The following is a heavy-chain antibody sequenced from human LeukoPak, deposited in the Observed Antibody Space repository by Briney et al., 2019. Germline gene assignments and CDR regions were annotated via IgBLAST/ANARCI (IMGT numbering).Heavy chain of an antibody. CDR3: ARGPRANHFNWFDP. D-gene: IGHD1-26*01. V-gene: IGHV3-21*01. CDR2: ISSSDIYI. Sequence: GGSLRLSCAASGFTFSSYSMNWVRQAPGKGLEWVSSISSSDIYIYYADSVKGRFTISRDNAKNSLYLQMNSLRAEDTAVYYCARGPRANHFNWFDPWGQGTLVTVSS. J-gene: IGHJ5*02. CDR1: GFTFSSYS.